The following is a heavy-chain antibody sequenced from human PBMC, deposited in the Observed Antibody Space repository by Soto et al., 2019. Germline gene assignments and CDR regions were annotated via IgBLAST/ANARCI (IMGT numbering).Heavy chain of an antibody. CDR3: VRDSARIPVVPPVDGATWLDP. V-gene: IGHV3-11*06. D-gene: IGHD2-2*01. Sequence: PGSSLRLSCAASGFIFSDYFMSWILQAPGKGLEWVSFISGSSDNIKYADSVKGGFTMSRYNAKNSLYLQMHRLRGEDTAVYYCVRDSARIPVVPPVDGATWLDPWRKGPVVTVSP. CDR1: GFIFSDYF. CDR2: ISGSSDNI. J-gene: IGHJ5*02.